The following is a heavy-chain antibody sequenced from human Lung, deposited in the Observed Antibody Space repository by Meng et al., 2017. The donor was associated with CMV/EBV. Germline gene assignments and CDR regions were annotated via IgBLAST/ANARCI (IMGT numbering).Heavy chain of an antibody. Sequence: GPXLVXPTQTLTLTCAFSGFSLSTSGVGVGWIRQPPGKALEWLALIYWDDDKRYSPSLRSRLTITKDTSKNQVVLTMTNMDPVDTATYYCAHRPHYYASGGPGWLDPWGQGXLVTVSS. CDR1: GFSLSTSGVG. D-gene: IGHD3-10*01. V-gene: IGHV2-5*02. CDR2: IYWDDDK. J-gene: IGHJ5*02. CDR3: AHRPHYYASGGPGWLDP.